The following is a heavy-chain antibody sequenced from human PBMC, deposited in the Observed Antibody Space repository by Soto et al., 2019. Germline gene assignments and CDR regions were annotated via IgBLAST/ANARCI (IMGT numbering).Heavy chain of an antibody. D-gene: IGHD2-2*01. CDR1: GGTFSRYS. CDR2: IIPIFGIA. CDR3: AREDRDRETGLVPAAIDGMDV. V-gene: IGHV1-69*08. Sequence: QVQLVQSGAEVKKPGSSVKVSCKASGGTFSRYSITWVRQAPGHGLEWIGRIIPIFGIASYAQKFQGLVTITADESTSTAYMELSSLRSDDTAVYYCAREDRDRETGLVPAAIDGMDVWGQGTTVTVSS. J-gene: IGHJ6*02.